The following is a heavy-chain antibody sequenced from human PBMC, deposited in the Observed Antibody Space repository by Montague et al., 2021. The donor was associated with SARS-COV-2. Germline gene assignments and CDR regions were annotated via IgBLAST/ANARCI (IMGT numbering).Heavy chain of an antibody. CDR1: GDSVFSNSAA. Sequence: CAISGDSVFSNSAAWDWIRQSPSLGPEWLGRTYYRSQWYNDYAVSVGSRIAINPDTSKNHFSLQLDSVTPEDTAVYYCARSQHCGGGRCYSLSWFDPWGQGTLVIVSS. CDR2: TYYRSQWYN. V-gene: IGHV6-1*01. J-gene: IGHJ5*02. D-gene: IGHD2-15*01. CDR3: ARSQHCGGGRCYSLSWFDP.